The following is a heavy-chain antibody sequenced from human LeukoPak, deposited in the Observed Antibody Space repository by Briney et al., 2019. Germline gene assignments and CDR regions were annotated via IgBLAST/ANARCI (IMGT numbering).Heavy chain of an antibody. CDR3: ARRGDYYDSSSLNY. CDR1: GGSFSGYY. CDR2: INHSGST. V-gene: IGHV4-34*01. D-gene: IGHD3-22*01. J-gene: IGHJ4*02. Sequence: SSETLSLTCAVYGGSFSGYYWSWIRQPPGKGLEWIGEINHSGSTNYNPSLKSRVTISVDTSKNQFSLKLSSVTAADTAVYYCARRGDYYDSSSLNYWGQGTLVTVSS.